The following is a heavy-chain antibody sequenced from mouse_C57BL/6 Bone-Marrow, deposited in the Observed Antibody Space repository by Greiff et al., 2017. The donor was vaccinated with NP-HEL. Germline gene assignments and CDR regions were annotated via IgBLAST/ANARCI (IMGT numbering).Heavy chain of an antibody. V-gene: IGHV3-6*01. Sequence: VQLQQSGPGLVKPSQSLSLTCSVTGYSITSGYYWNWIRQFPGNKLEWMGYISYDGSNNYNPSLKNRISITRDTSKNQFFLKLNSVTTEDTATYYCARGGGYGDFDYWGQGTTLTVSS. J-gene: IGHJ2*01. D-gene: IGHD2-2*01. CDR3: ARGGGYGDFDY. CDR1: GYSITSGYY. CDR2: ISYDGSN.